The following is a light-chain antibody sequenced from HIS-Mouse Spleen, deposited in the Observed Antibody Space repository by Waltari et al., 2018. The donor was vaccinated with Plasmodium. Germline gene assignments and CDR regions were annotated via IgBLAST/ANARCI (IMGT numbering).Light chain of an antibody. J-gene: IGLJ3*02. V-gene: IGLV1-44*01. CDR2: SNY. Sequence: QSVLTQPPSASGTPGPRVTLSCSGRRSHIGSNTVTWYQQLPGTAPKLLIYSNYQRTSGVPDRFSGSKSGTAASLAISGLQSEDEADYYCAAWDDSLNGVFGGGTKLTVL. CDR1: RSHIGSNT. CDR3: AAWDDSLNGV.